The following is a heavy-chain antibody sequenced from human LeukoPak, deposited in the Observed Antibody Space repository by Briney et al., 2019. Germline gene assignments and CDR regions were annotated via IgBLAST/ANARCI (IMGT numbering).Heavy chain of an antibody. Sequence: GGSLRLSCAASGFTFSSYSMNWVRQAPGKGLEWVSYISSGSSNIYYADSVKGRFTISRDNAKNSLYLQMNSLRAEDTAVYYCAHLARGVEVAVDYLTWGQGTLVTVSS. J-gene: IGHJ4*02. CDR2: ISSGSSNI. CDR3: AHLARGVEVAVDYLT. D-gene: IGHD6-19*01. CDR1: GFTFSSYS. V-gene: IGHV3-48*01.